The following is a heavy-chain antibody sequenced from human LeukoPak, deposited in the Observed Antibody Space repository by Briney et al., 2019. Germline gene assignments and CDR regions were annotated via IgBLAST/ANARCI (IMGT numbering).Heavy chain of an antibody. Sequence: PGGSVSHLRAASGFRLNSYTMIWVRQAPGKGLEWIAYISSGGGSLHHTDSIKGRFTISRDNAKNSVYLQMNSVRDDDMAVYYCARVGVGSWGSSSDIWGPGIRVTVSS. J-gene: IGHJ4*02. CDR2: ISSGGGSL. V-gene: IGHV3-48*02. D-gene: IGHD3-10*01. CDR1: GFRLNSYT. CDR3: ARVGVGSWGSSSDI.